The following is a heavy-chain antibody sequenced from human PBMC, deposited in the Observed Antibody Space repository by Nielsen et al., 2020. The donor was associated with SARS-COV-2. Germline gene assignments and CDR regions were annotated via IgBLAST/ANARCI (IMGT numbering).Heavy chain of an antibody. CDR3: ARGGRITFGGADDAFDI. CDR1: GGSISSGGYP. Sequence: LRLSCAVSGGSISSGGYPWSWIRQPPGKGLEWIGYIYHSGRTYYNPSLKSRVTLSVDRSKNQFSLKLSSVTAADTAVYYCARGGRITFGGADDAFDIWGQGTMVTVSS. D-gene: IGHD3-16*01. CDR2: IYHSGRT. V-gene: IGHV4-30-2*01. J-gene: IGHJ3*02.